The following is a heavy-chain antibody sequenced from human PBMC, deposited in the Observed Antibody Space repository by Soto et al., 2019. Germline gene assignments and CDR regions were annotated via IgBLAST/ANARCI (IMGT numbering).Heavy chain of an antibody. D-gene: IGHD3-22*01. CDR2: ISGDGGRT. Sequence: EGLTYLSTISGDGGRTYYADSMKCRFTISRDNPKNTLYLQMNSLRAEDTAVYYCAKVLTITPYYYDSSGYDYWGQGTLVTVSS. CDR3: AKVLTITPYYYDSSGYDY. V-gene: IGHV3-23*01. J-gene: IGHJ4*02.